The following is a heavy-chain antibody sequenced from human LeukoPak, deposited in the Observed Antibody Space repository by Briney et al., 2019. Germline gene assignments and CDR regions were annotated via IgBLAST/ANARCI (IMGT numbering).Heavy chain of an antibody. CDR2: INSDGSST. Sequence: GGSLRLSCAASGFTFSSYWMHWVRQAPGKGLVWVSRINSDGSSTSYADSVKGRFTISRDNANNTLYLQMNSLRAEDTAVYYCASLGVVTADFDYWGQGTLVTVSS. V-gene: IGHV3-74*01. CDR1: GFTFSSYW. D-gene: IGHD2-21*02. CDR3: ASLGVVTADFDY. J-gene: IGHJ4*02.